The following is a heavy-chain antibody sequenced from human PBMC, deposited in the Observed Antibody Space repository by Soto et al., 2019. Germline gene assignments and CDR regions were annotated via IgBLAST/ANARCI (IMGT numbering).Heavy chain of an antibody. CDR1: GGSISSGGYY. J-gene: IGHJ6*02. V-gene: IGHV4-31*03. D-gene: IGHD4-17*01. CDR2: IYYSGST. CDR3: ARVRYGDYEDV. Sequence: SETLSLTCTVSGGSISSGGYYWSWIRQHPGKGLEWIGHIYYSGSTYYSPSLKSRVTISVDTSKNQFSLKLSSVTAADTAVYYCARVRYGDYEDVWGQGTTVTVS.